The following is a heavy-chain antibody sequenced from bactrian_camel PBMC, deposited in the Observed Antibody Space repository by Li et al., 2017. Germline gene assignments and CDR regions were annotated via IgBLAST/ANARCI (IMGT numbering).Heavy chain of an antibody. CDR1: GLSVSDFS. J-gene: IGHJ4*01. Sequence: HVQLVESGGGSVQTGGSLRLSCAPSGLSVSDFSMAWFRQSPGKEREGVAAINGLGVTMYAASVQGRFTISRDNAKKTTYLQMDHLKTEDTAIYYCAANFGPYCSGPYLARRANFLGQGTQVTVS. V-gene: IGHV3S1*01. CDR2: INGLGVT. D-gene: IGHD2*01.